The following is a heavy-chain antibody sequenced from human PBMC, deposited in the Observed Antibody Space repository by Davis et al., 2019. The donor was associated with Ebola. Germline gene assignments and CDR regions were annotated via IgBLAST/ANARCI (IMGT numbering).Heavy chain of an antibody. J-gene: IGHJ4*02. CDR1: GYTFTGYY. V-gene: IGHV1-2*04. Sequence: AASVKVSCKPSGYTFTGYYIHWVRQAPGQGLEWMGWINPNSGGTNYAQKFQGWVTMTRDTSISTAYMELSRLRSDDTAVYYCARTLEYSSSPFDDWGQGTLVTVSS. CDR2: INPNSGGT. CDR3: ARTLEYSSSPFDD. D-gene: IGHD6-6*01.